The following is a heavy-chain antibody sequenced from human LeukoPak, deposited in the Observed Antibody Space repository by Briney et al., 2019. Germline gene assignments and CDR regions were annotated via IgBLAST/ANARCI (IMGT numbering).Heavy chain of an antibody. J-gene: IGHJ3*02. D-gene: IGHD3-16*02. CDR3: ARKDGPVNT. Sequence: GGSLRLSCAASGFTFSSYEMNWVRQAPGKGLEWLSYISSTGSSVYYADSVKGRFTVSRDNAKNSLYLQMNSLTAEDTAVYYCARKDGPVNTWGQGTMVTVSS. CDR2: ISSTGSSV. CDR1: GFTFSSYE. V-gene: IGHV3-48*03.